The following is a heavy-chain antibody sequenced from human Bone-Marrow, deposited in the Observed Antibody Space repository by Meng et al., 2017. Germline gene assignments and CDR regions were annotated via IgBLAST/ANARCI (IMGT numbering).Heavy chain of an antibody. V-gene: IGHV4-34*01. CDR2: INHSGST. Sequence: QVQLQQWGAGLLKPSETLSLTCAVYGGSFSGYYWSWIRQPPGKGLEWIGEINHSGSTNYNPSLKSRVTMSVDTSKNQFSLRLSSVTAADTAVYYCARESSSGSYYFDYWGQGTLVTVSS. J-gene: IGHJ4*02. D-gene: IGHD6-19*01. CDR3: ARESSSGSYYFDY. CDR1: GGSFSGYY.